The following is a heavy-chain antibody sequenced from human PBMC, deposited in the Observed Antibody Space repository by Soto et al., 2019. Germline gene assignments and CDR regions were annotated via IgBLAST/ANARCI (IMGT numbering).Heavy chain of an antibody. CDR2: INHSGST. CDR3: ARGTTIAAAGTEESDYYYSGMDV. D-gene: IGHD6-13*01. V-gene: IGHV4-34*01. J-gene: IGHJ6*02. CDR1: GGSFSGYY. Sequence: PSETLSLTCAVYGGSFSGYYWSWIRQPPGKGLEWIGEINHSGSTNYNPSLKSRVTISVDTPKNQFSLKLSSVTAADTAVYYCARGTTIAAAGTEESDYYYSGMDVWGQGTTVTVSS.